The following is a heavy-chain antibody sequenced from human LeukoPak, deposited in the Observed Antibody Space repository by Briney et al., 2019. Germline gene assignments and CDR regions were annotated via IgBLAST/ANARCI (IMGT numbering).Heavy chain of an antibody. Sequence: GGSLRLSCAASGFTFSDHYMDWVRQAPGKGPEWVGRSRNKANSYSTEYAASVKGRFSISRENSKNSVYLQMNSLKTEDTAVYYCARGGYYGRSGNFQNAFDIWGQGTMVTVSS. V-gene: IGHV3-72*01. D-gene: IGHD3-22*01. CDR1: GFTFSDHY. CDR3: ARGGYYGRSGNFQNAFDI. J-gene: IGHJ3*02. CDR2: SRNKANSYST.